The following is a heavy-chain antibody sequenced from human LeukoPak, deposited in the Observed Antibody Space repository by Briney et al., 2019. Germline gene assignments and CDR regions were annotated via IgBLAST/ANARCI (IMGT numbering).Heavy chain of an antibody. CDR2: ISFDGSNE. D-gene: IGHD6-13*01. Sequence: GGSLRLSCAASGFTFSNYGTHWVRQAPGKGLEWVAVISFDGSNEYYADSVKGRFTISRDNPKNTLYLQMNSLRAEDTAVYYCAKGGQQVVRWWFDPWGQGTLVTVSS. V-gene: IGHV3-30*18. J-gene: IGHJ5*02. CDR1: GFTFSNYG. CDR3: AKGGQQVVRWWFDP.